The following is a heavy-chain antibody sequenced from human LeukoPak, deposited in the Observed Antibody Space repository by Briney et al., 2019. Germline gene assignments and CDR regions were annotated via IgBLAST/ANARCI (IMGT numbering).Heavy chain of an antibody. Sequence: SETLSLTCTVSGGSISSYYWSWIRQPPGRGLEGMGYIYYSGSTNYNPSLKSRVTISVDTSKNQFSLKLSSVTAADTAVYYFARVLGVGYYYYMDVWGKGTTVTVSS. CDR2: IYYSGST. V-gene: IGHV4-59*01. D-gene: IGHD7-27*01. CDR1: GGSISSYY. J-gene: IGHJ6*03. CDR3: ARVLGVGYYYYMDV.